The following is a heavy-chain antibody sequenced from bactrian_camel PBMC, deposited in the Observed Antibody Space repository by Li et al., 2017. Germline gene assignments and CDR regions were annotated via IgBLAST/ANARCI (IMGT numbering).Heavy chain of an antibody. CDR3: AADLPFEPIDRDQSGIPGCEWHY. J-gene: IGHJ4*01. CDR1: GYTRHDYC. V-gene: IGHV3S60*01. CDR2: IDGDGST. Sequence: HVQLVESGGGSVQAGGSLRLSCSSGYTRHDYCTAWFRQAPGKEREVVAIIDGDGSTAYADFVEGRFTISRDPVKNALYLQMNNLKPEDTALYVCAADLPFEPIDRDQSGIPGCEWHYWGQGTQVTVS. D-gene: IGHD3*01.